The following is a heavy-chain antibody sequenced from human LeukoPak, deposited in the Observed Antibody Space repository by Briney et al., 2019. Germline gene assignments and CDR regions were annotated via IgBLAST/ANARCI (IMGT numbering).Heavy chain of an antibody. Sequence: GESLKISCKGSGYSFTSYWIGWVRQMPGKGLEWMGIIYPGDSDTRYSPSFQGQVTISADKSISTAYLRWSSLKASDTAMYYCAREVVVAALPQGAFDIWGQGTMVTVSS. CDR2: IYPGDSDT. CDR1: GYSFTSYW. J-gene: IGHJ3*02. CDR3: AREVVVAALPQGAFDI. V-gene: IGHV5-51*03. D-gene: IGHD2-15*01.